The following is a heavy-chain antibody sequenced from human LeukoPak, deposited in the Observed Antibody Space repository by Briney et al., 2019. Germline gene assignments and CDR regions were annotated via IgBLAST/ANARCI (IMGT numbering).Heavy chain of an antibody. V-gene: IGHV3-23*01. CDR3: AKESGHYDSSGYYYPDY. J-gene: IGHJ4*02. CDR2: ISGSGGST. CDR1: GFTFSSYA. D-gene: IGHD3-22*01. Sequence: GSLRLSCAASGFTFSSYAMSWVRQAPGKGLEWVSAISGSGGSTYYADSVKGRFTISRDNSKNTLYLQMNSLRAEDTAVYYCAKESGHYDSSGYYYPDYWGQGTLVTVSS.